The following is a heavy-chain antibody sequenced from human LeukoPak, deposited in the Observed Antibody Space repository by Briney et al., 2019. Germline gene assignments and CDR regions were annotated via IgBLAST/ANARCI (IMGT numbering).Heavy chain of an antibody. CDR2: IDPSSTYI. D-gene: IGHD2-2*01. CDR1: GFTFRSYS. CDR3: ARAPTVLVGYCSSSSCQADY. V-gene: IGHV3-21*01. J-gene: IGHJ4*02. Sequence: GGSLRLSCAASGFTFRSYSMNWVRQAPGEGLEWVSAIDPSSTYIYYADSVKGRFTISRDNAENSLYLQMNSLRVEDTAVYYCARAPTVLVGYCSSSSCQADYWGQGTLVTVSS.